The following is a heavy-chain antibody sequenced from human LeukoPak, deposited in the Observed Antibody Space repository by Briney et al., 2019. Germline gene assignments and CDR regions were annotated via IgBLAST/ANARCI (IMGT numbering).Heavy chain of an antibody. Sequence: ASVRVSCKASGYTFTAYYMHWVRQAPGGGLEWMGWISPNSGGTNYAQKFQGRVTMTGDTSISTAYMELSRLRSDDTAVYYCARDQGQEWLRIEIDYYYYMDVWGKGTTVTVSS. V-gene: IGHV1-2*02. CDR1: GYTFTAYY. D-gene: IGHD5-12*01. CDR2: ISPNSGGT. CDR3: ARDQGQEWLRIEIDYYYYMDV. J-gene: IGHJ6*03.